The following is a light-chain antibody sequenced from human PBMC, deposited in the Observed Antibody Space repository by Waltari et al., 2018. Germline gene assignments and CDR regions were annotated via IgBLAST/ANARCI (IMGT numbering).Light chain of an antibody. J-gene: IGLJ2*01. CDR2: LNSDGSH. Sequence: QVVLTQSPSASASLGASVKLTCTLSSGHSTYAIAWHQQQPEKGPRYLMRLNSDGSHITGDGIPERFSVSSSGSERYLFISSLQSEDEADYYCQTWGTGYVVFGGGTKLTVL. CDR3: QTWGTGYVV. CDR1: SGHSTYA. V-gene: IGLV4-69*01.